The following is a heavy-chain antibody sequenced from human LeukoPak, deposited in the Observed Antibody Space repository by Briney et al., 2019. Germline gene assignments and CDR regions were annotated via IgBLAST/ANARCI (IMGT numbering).Heavy chain of an antibody. J-gene: IGHJ6*03. CDR1: GGTFSSYA. CDR2: IIPIFGTA. CDR3: ARSRVLPATAYYYYMDV. Sequence: ASVKVSCKASGGTFSSYAISWVRQAPGQGLEWMGGIIPIFGTANYAQKFQGRVTITTDESTSTAYMELSSLRSEDTAVCYCARSRVLPATAYYYYMDVWGKGTTVTVSS. D-gene: IGHD2/OR15-2a*01. V-gene: IGHV1-69*05.